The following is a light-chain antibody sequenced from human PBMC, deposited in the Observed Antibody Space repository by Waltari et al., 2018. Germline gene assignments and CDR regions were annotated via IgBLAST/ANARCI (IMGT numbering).Light chain of an antibody. CDR2: EAS. J-gene: IGKJ1*01. V-gene: IGKV3-11*01. Sequence: IVLTQSPATLSLSPGDTATLSCRASQSVSSHLAWYQQKPGQATRLLIYEASKRATGIPARFSGSGSGTDFTLTITSREPEDFAVFFCQQRSNWASFGPGTKVEIK. CDR3: QQRSNWAS. CDR1: QSVSSH.